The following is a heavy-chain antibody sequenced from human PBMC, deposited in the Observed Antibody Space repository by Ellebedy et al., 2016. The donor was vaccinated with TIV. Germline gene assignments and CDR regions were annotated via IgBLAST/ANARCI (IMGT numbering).Heavy chain of an antibody. V-gene: IGHV3-23*01. J-gene: IGHJ4*02. CDR2: ISRSGGTT. CDR3: AKEDFYDNRDYYYLGNDYFDY. CDR1: GFTFSNYA. D-gene: IGHD3-22*01. Sequence: GGSLRLSXAASGFTFSNYAMSWVRQAPGKGLEWVSAISRSGGTTYDADSVKGRFTISRDNSKTTLYLQMNSLRVEDTAVYYCAKEDFYDNRDYYYLGNDYFDYWGQGTLVTVSS.